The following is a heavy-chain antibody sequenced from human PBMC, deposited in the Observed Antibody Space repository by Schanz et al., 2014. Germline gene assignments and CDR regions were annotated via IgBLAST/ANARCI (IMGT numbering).Heavy chain of an antibody. CDR2: IWYDENNK. J-gene: IGHJ4*02. CDR1: GFTFSSYG. V-gene: IGHV3-33*01. D-gene: IGHD3-10*01. CDR3: ARANYRRKINCDY. Sequence: QVQLVESGGGVVQFGRSLRLSCVASGFTFSSYGMHWVRQAPGKGLEWVAVIWYDENNKYYADSVKGRFTMSRDNSKNTLYLQINSLRSEDTPVYYCARANYRRKINCDYWGRGTLVTVSS.